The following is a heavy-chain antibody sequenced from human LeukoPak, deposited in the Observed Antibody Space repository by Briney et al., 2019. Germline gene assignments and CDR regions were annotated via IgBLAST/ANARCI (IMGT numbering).Heavy chain of an antibody. V-gene: IGHV4-39*07. CDR3: ARTHSGWLFDY. Sequence: SETLSLTCTVSGGSISSSSYYWGWIRQPPGKGLEWIGSIYYSGSTYYNPSLKSRVTISVDTSKNQFSLKLSSVTAADTAVYYCARTHSGWLFDYWGQGTLVTVSS. CDR2: IYYSGST. J-gene: IGHJ4*02. D-gene: IGHD6-19*01. CDR1: GGSISSSSYY.